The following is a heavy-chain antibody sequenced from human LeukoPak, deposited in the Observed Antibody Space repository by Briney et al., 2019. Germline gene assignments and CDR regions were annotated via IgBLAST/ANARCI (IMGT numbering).Heavy chain of an antibody. V-gene: IGHV3-23*01. CDR1: GFTFSSYG. CDR3: ARAGVGAYYFDY. J-gene: IGHJ4*02. CDR2: ISGSGGST. D-gene: IGHD1-26*01. Sequence: PGGSLRLSCAASGFTFSSYGMSWVRQAPGKGLEWVSAISGSGGSTYYADSVKGRFTISRDNSKNTLYLQMNSLRAEDTAVYYCARAGVGAYYFDYWGQGTLVTVSS.